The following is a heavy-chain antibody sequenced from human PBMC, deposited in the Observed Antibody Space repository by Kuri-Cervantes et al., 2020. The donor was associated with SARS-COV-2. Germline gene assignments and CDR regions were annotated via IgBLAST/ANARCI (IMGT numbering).Heavy chain of an antibody. Sequence: LSLTCAASGFTFSSYWMSWVRQAPGKGLEWVANIKQDGSEKYYVDSVKGRFTISRDNAKNSLYLQMNSLRAEDTAVYYCARSVSSSSPGPFDYWGQGTLVTVSS. CDR1: GFTFSSYW. CDR3: ARSVSSSSPGPFDY. CDR2: IKQDGSEK. J-gene: IGHJ4*02. V-gene: IGHV3-7*05. D-gene: IGHD6-6*01.